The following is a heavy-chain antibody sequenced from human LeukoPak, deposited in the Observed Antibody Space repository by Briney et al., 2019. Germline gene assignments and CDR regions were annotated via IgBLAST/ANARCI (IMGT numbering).Heavy chain of an antibody. J-gene: IGHJ2*01. D-gene: IGHD6-19*01. CDR3: ARDLGVAVAGTGYFDL. Sequence: SETLSLTCTVSGYSISSGYYWGWIRQPAGKGLEWIGRIYTGGSTNYNPSLKSRVTISVDTSKNQFSLKLSSVTAADTAVYYCARDLGVAVAGTGYFDLWGRGTLVTVSS. CDR2: IYTGGST. V-gene: IGHV4-61*02. CDR1: GYSISSGYY.